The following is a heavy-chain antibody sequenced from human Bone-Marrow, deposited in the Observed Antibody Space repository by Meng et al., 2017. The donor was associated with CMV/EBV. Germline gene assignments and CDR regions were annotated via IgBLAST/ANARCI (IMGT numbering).Heavy chain of an antibody. D-gene: IGHD3-10*01. CDR1: GFTFSSYS. J-gene: IGHJ6*02. CDR2: ISSSSNYI. Sequence: GESLKISCAASGFTFSSYSMNWVRQAPGKGLEWVSSISSSSNYICYADSVKGRFTISRDTAKNSLYLQMNSLRAEDTAVYYCARDYGSGSYGYYYGVDVWGQGTTVTVSS. V-gene: IGHV3-21*01. CDR3: ARDYGSGSYGYYYGVDV.